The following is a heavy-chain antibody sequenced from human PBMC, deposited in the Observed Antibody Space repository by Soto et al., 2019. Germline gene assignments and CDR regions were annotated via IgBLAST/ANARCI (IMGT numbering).Heavy chain of an antibody. CDR3: ARGPHVGISTS. V-gene: IGHV3-53*01. Sequence: GGSLRLSCAASGFNVSRNYMSWVRQAPGKGLEWLSVIYSGGSTYYAESVKGRFTISRDNSKNTLNLQMNALRVEDTAVYYCARGPHVGISTSWGQGTLVTVSS. CDR1: GFNVSRNY. CDR2: IYSGGST. J-gene: IGHJ4*02. D-gene: IGHD2-2*01.